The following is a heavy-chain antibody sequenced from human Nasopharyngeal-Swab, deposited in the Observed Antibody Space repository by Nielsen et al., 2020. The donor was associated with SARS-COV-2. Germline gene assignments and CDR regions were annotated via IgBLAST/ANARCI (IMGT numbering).Heavy chain of an antibody. V-gene: IGHV4-39*01. CDR2: IYYGGST. D-gene: IGHD6-13*01. CDR1: GGSISSSTYY. J-gene: IGHJ4*02. Sequence: SETLSLPCTVPGGSISSSTYYWAWIRQPPGKGLEWIGSIYYGGSTYYNPSLKSRVTISVDTSKNQFSLKLSSVTAADTAVYYCATLSSSWYEYYFDYWGQGTLVTVSS. CDR3: ATLSSSWYEYYFDY.